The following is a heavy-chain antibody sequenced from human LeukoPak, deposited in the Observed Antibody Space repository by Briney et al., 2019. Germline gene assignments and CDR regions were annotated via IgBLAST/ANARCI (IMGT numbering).Heavy chain of an antibody. J-gene: IGHJ3*02. V-gene: IGHV3-30-3*01. CDR2: ISYDGSNK. CDR1: GFTFSSYA. CDR3: TTLPPVTATDNDAFDI. Sequence: GRSLRLSCAASGFTFSSYAMHWVRQAPGKGLEWVAVISYDGSNKYYADSVKGRFTISRDNSKNTLYLQMNSLKTEDTAVYYCTTLPPVTATDNDAFDIWGQGTMVTVSS. D-gene: IGHD2-21*02.